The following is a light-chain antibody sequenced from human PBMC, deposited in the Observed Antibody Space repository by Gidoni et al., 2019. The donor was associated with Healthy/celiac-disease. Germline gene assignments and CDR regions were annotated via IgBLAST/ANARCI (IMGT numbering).Light chain of an antibody. Sequence: DIVFPPSPATLSLSPGERATPSRRASQSVSSYFAWYQQQPVQAPRLLIYDASNRATGIPARFSGSGSGTDFTLTISSLGPEDFAVYYCQQRSNWPLTFGGGTKVEIK. V-gene: IGKV3-11*01. CDR1: QSVSSY. CDR3: QQRSNWPLT. J-gene: IGKJ4*01. CDR2: DAS.